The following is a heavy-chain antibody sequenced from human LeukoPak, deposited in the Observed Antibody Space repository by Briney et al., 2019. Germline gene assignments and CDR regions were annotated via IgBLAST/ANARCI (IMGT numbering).Heavy chain of an antibody. CDR3: ARNPSYYDSSGYSPFGYFDY. D-gene: IGHD3-22*01. V-gene: IGHV3-30*03. Sequence: PGGSLRLSCAASGFTFSSYGMHWVRQAPGKGLEWVAVISYDGSNKYYADSVKGRFTISRDNSKNTLYLQMNSLRAEDTAVYYCARNPSYYDSSGYSPFGYFDYWGQGTLVTVSS. CDR1: GFTFSSYG. J-gene: IGHJ4*02. CDR2: ISYDGSNK.